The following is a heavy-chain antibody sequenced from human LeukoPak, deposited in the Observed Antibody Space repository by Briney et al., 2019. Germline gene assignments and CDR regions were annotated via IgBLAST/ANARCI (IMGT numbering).Heavy chain of an antibody. J-gene: IGHJ4*02. Sequence: SETLSPTCAVYGGSFSGYYWSWIRQPPGKGLEWIGEINHSGSTNYNPSLKSRVTISVDTSKNQFSLKLSSVTAADTAVYYCARIRIAAAGFDYWGQGTLVTVSS. D-gene: IGHD6-6*01. V-gene: IGHV4-34*01. CDR2: INHSGST. CDR3: ARIRIAAAGFDY. CDR1: GGSFSGYY.